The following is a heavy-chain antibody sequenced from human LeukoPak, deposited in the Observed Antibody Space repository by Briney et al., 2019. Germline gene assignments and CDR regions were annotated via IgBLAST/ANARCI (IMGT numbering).Heavy chain of an antibody. CDR3: ARKSASGNYPLDY. CDR1: GFTFINYS. V-gene: IGHV3-23*01. Sequence: GGSLRLSCTASGFTFINYSMNWVRQAPGKGLEWVSVMSADSATTFYADSVKGRFTISRDNAKNTVFLQMSSLRAEDTALYYCARKSASGNYPLDYWGQGTLVTVSS. D-gene: IGHD3-10*01. CDR2: MSADSATT. J-gene: IGHJ4*02.